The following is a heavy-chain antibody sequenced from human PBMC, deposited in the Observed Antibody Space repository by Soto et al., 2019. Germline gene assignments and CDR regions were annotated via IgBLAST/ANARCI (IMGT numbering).Heavy chain of an antibody. CDR3: AISSRTYFEF. CDR1: GFTFSDYY. Sequence: QVHLEESGGGLVKPGGSLRLSCTASGFTFSDYYMNWIRQAPGKGLEWLAYISGSASTTYYTDSVNGRFAISRDNARTSLYLQINSLRVEASAVYYCAISSRTYFEFWGQGTLVTVSS. J-gene: IGHJ4*02. V-gene: IGHV3-11*01. CDR2: ISGSASTT.